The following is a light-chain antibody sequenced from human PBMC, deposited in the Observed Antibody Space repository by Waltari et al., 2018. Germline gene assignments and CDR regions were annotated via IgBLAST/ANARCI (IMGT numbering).Light chain of an antibody. Sequence: EIVLTQSPATLSLSPGQGATLSCRASQSVNTKLAWYQQKPGQAPRLLIYDASNRATGITGRFSGRGSGTDFTLNISSLEPEDFAVYDCQQRSNWPPMYTFGQGTKLEIK. CDR1: QSVNTK. V-gene: IGKV3-11*01. CDR3: QQRSNWPPMYT. J-gene: IGKJ2*01. CDR2: DAS.